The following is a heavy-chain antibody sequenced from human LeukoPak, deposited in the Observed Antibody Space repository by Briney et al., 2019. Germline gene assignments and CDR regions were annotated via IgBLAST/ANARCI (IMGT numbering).Heavy chain of an antibody. CDR3: ARVLMIAAHFDY. CDR2: IYYSGST. CDR1: GGSISSSSYY. V-gene: IGHV4-39*07. J-gene: IGHJ4*02. D-gene: IGHD6-13*01. Sequence: SETLSLTCTVSGGSISSSSYYWGWIRQPPGKGLEWIGSIYYSGSTYYDPSLKSRVTISVDTSKNQFSQKLSSVTAADTAVYYCARVLMIAAHFDYWGQGTLVTVSS.